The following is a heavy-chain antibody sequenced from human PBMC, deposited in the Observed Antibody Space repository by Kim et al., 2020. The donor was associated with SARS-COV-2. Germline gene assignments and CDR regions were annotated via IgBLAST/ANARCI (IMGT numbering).Heavy chain of an antibody. CDR1: GFTFSSYW. J-gene: IGHJ4*02. CDR2: INSDGSST. D-gene: IGHD5-12*01. Sequence: GGSLRLSCAASGFTFSSYWMHWVRQAPGKGLVWVSRINSDGSSTSYADSVKGRFTISRDNAKNTLYLQMNSLRAEDTAVYYCARAEEYSGYDFDYWGQGTLVTVSS. CDR3: ARAEEYSGYDFDY. V-gene: IGHV3-74*01.